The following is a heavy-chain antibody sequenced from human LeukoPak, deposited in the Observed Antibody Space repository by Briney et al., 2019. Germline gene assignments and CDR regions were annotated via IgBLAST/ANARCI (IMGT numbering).Heavy chain of an antibody. CDR3: ARQRMVRGVIDY. Sequence: SETLSLTCAVYGGCFSGYYWSWIRQPPGKGLECIGEINHSGSTNYNPSLKSRVTISVDTSKNQFSLKLSSVTAADTAVYYCARQRMVRGVIDYWGQGTLVTVSS. CDR2: INHSGST. D-gene: IGHD3-10*01. CDR1: GGCFSGYY. J-gene: IGHJ4*02. V-gene: IGHV4-34*01.